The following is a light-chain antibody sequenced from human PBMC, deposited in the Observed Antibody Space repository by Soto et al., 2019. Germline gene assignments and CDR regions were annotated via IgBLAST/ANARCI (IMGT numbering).Light chain of an antibody. CDR3: MQGTHWPWT. CDR2: KVS. V-gene: IGKV2-30*02. J-gene: IGKJ1*01. CDR1: QSLVHSDGNTY. Sequence: DIVMTQSPLSLPVTLGQPASISCRSSQSLVHSDGNTYLNWFQQRPGQSPRRLIYKVSNRDSGVPDRFSGSGSGTDFTLKISRVEAEDVGIYYCMQGTHWPWTFGQGTKVEL.